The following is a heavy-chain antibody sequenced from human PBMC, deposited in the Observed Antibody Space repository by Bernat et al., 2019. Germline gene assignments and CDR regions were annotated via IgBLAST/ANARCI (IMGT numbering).Heavy chain of an antibody. J-gene: IGHJ4*02. V-gene: IGHV3-30*01. D-gene: IGHD3-10*01. CDR3: ARDFRRVYGSGGVFDY. CDR2: ISYDGSNK. CDR1: GFTFSSYA. Sequence: QVQLVESGGGVVQPGRSLRLSCAASGFTFSSYAMHWVRQAPGKGLEWVAVISYDGSNKYYADSVKGRFTISRDNSKNTLYLQMNSLRAEDTAVYYCARDFRRVYGSGGVFDYWGQGTLVTVSS.